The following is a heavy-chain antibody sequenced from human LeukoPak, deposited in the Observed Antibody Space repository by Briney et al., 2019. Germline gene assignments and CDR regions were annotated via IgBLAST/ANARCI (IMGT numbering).Heavy chain of an antibody. CDR3: ARGQWYPRY. J-gene: IGHJ4*02. CDR2: INHSGST. V-gene: IGHV4-34*01. Sequence: SETLSLTCAVYGGSFSGYYWSWIRQPPGKGLEWIGEINHSGSTNYNPSLKSRVTISVDTSKNQFSLKLSSVTAADTAVYYCARGQWYPRYWGQGTLVTVSS. D-gene: IGHD2-2*01. CDR1: GGSFSGYY.